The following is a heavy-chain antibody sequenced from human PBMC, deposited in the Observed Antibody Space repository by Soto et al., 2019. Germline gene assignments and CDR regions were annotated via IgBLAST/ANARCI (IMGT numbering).Heavy chain of an antibody. CDR2: IWFDGSAQ. D-gene: IGHD4-17*01. Sequence: QVPLVESGGGVVQPGRSLRLSCAASEFTFSDYGMHWVRQAPGKGLEWVAVIWFDGSAQYYADSVRGRFTISRDNSKNTLYLHMNSLSAEDTAVYYCARGDYGKDYYSYLMDVWGQGTTVTVSS. CDR1: EFTFSDYG. CDR3: ARGDYGKDYYSYLMDV. V-gene: IGHV3-33*01. J-gene: IGHJ6*02.